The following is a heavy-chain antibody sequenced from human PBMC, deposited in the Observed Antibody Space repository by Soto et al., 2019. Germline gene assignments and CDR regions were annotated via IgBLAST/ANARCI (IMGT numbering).Heavy chain of an antibody. D-gene: IGHD4-17*01. CDR2: IYYSGST. Sequence: SETKSLTCTVSGGYISSYYLSWIRQPPGKGLEWIGYIYYSGSTNYNPSLKSRVTISVDTSKNQFSLKLSSVTAADTAVYYCARRYGPGFDYWGQGTLVTVSS. V-gene: IGHV4-59*08. CDR1: GGYISSYY. CDR3: ARRYGPGFDY. J-gene: IGHJ4*02.